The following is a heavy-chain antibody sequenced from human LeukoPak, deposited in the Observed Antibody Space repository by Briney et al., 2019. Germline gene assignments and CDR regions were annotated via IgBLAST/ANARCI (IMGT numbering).Heavy chain of an antibody. Sequence: GGSLRLSCAASGFTFSDYYMSWIRQAPGKGLEWVSYISSSGSTIYYADPVKGRFTISRDNAKNSLYLQMNSLRAEDMAVYYCARDGIVATIMYWGQGTLVTVSS. CDR2: ISSSGSTI. V-gene: IGHV3-11*01. J-gene: IGHJ4*02. CDR3: ARDGIVATIMY. CDR1: GFTFSDYY. D-gene: IGHD5-12*01.